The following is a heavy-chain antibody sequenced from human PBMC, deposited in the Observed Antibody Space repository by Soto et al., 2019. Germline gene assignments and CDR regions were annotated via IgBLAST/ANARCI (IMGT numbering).Heavy chain of an antibody. V-gene: IGHV4-59*08. CDR1: GGSISSYY. J-gene: IGHJ6*03. D-gene: IGHD5-18*01. CDR3: ARRSYGQYYYYMDV. CDR2: IYYSGST. Sequence: SETLSLTCTVFGGSISSYYWSWIRQPPGKGLEWIGYIYYSGSTNYNPSLKSRVTISVDTSKNQFSLKLSSVTAADTAVYYCARRSYGQYYYYMDVWGKGTTVTVSS.